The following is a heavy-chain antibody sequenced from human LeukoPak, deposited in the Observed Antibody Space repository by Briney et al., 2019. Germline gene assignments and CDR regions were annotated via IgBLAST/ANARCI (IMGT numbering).Heavy chain of an antibody. D-gene: IGHD1-26*01. V-gene: IGHV3-74*01. CDR2: INGDGSST. CDR3: ARDPEEWELPSDS. Sequence: PGGSLRLSCAVSGFKFSSYGMHWVRQAPGKGLVWDSRINGDGSSTSYADSVKGRFTISRDNAKNTLYLQMNSLRAEDTAVYFCARDPEEWELPSDSWGQGTLVSVSS. J-gene: IGHJ4*02. CDR1: GFKFSSYG.